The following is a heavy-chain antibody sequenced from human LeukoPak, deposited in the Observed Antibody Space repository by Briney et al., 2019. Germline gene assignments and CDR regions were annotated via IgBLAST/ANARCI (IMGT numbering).Heavy chain of an antibody. CDR3: ARGQVYGDYSAFDI. CDR1: GFTFSSYS. V-gene: IGHV3-21*01. D-gene: IGHD4-17*01. Sequence: GGSLRLSCAASGFTFSSYSMNWVRQAPGKGLEWVSSISSSSSYIYYADSVKGRFTISRDNAKNSLYLQMNSLRAEDTAVYYCARGQVYGDYSAFDIWGQGTMVTVSS. J-gene: IGHJ3*02. CDR2: ISSSSSYI.